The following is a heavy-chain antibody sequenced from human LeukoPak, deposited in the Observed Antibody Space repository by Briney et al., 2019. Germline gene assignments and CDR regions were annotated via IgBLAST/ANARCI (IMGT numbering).Heavy chain of an antibody. D-gene: IGHD3-10*01. J-gene: IGHJ4*02. V-gene: IGHV1-8*02. Sequence: ASVKVSCKASGYTFTSYDISWVRRATGQGLEWMGWMNPDSGNTGYVEKFKGRVTMTRNTSISTAYMELSSLRSEDTAVYYCARGDYGSGSYRYFDYWGQGTLVTVSS. CDR1: GYTFTSYD. CDR2: MNPDSGNT. CDR3: ARGDYGSGSYRYFDY.